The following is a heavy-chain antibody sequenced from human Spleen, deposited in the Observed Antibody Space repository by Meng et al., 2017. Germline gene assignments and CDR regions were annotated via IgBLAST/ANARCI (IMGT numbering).Heavy chain of an antibody. J-gene: IGHJ3*02. CDR1: GYTFTGHY. D-gene: IGHD1-1*01. CDR2: INPNTGGT. CDR3: ARYKPLVLSTIIKGAFDI. Sequence: ASVKVSCKASGYTFTGHYMYWVRQAPGQGLEWMGWINPNTGGTNYAQKFQGRVTMTGDTSISTAYMELSSLRSEDTAIYYCARYKPLVLSTIIKGAFDIWGPGTRVTVSS. V-gene: IGHV1-2*02.